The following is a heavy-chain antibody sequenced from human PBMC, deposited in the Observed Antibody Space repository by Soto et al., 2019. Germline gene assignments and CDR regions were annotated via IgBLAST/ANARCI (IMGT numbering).Heavy chain of an antibody. D-gene: IGHD2-21*02. Sequence: QVQLQASGPGLVKPSETLSLTCTFSGGSISSYYWSWIRQPAGKGLEWIGRIYTSGSTNYNPSLMGRVTTSVDTSKNQYALKLSSVTAADSAVYYWATLSGSGAYCGGDCYSKDYWGQGTLVTVSS. J-gene: IGHJ4*02. CDR2: IYTSGST. V-gene: IGHV4-4*07. CDR1: GGSISSYY. CDR3: ATLSGSGAYCGGDCYSKDY.